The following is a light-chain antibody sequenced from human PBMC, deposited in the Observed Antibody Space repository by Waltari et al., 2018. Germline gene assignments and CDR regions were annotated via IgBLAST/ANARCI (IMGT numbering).Light chain of an antibody. CDR3: SAWDSSLSAWV. Sequence: QAGLTQSPSVSRALRQTATISCTGNINNVGDQGAAWLQQRQGHPTKLLSYRKTNRPSGISQRFSASRSGNTASLTVTGLQPEDEADYYCSAWDSSLSAWVFGAGTKLTVL. J-gene: IGLJ3*02. CDR2: RKT. V-gene: IGLV10-54*04. CDR1: INNVGDQG.